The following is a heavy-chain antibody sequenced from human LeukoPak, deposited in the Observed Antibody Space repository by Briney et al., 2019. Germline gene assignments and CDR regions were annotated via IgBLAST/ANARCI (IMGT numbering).Heavy chain of an antibody. J-gene: IGHJ5*02. CDR1: GYSFTSYW. Sequence: GESLKISCKGSGYSFTSYWIGWVRQMPGKGLEWMGIIYPGDSDTRYSPSLQGQVTISADKSISTAYLQWSSLKASDTAMYYCARLRGNYYDSSGHNWFDPWGQGTLVTVSS. CDR2: IYPGDSDT. D-gene: IGHD3-22*01. V-gene: IGHV5-51*01. CDR3: ARLRGNYYDSSGHNWFDP.